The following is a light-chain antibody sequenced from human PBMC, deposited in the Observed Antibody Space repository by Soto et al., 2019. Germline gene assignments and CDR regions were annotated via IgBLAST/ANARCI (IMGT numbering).Light chain of an antibody. Sequence: EIVLTQSPGTLSLSPGERATLSCRASQNVRSSHLAWYQQKPGQAPRLLIHGASSRATGIPDRFSGSGSGTDFTLTIIRLEPEDFAVYYCQQYGSSSWTFGQGTKVDIK. CDR1: QNVRSSH. V-gene: IGKV3-20*01. CDR2: GAS. CDR3: QQYGSSSWT. J-gene: IGKJ1*01.